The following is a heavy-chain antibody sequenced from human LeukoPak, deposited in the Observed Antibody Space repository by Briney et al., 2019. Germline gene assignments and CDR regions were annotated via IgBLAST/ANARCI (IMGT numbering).Heavy chain of an antibody. Sequence: SETLSLTCTVSGGSMSSYYWNWVRQPPGKGLEWIGNTYSSGSTDYNPSLKSRVTISLDTSKFQFSLRLNSVTAADTAVYYCARADPNASGYFYRFNWFDPWGQGTLVTVSS. J-gene: IGHJ5*02. V-gene: IGHV4-59*01. CDR3: ARADPNASGYFYRFNWFDP. D-gene: IGHD3-10*01. CDR1: GGSMSSYY. CDR2: TYSSGST.